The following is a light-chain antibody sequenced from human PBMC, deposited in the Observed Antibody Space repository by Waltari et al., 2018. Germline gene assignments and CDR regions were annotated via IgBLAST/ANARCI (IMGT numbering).Light chain of an antibody. V-gene: IGKV1-5*03. CDR1: QSVSSW. Sequence: DIQMTLSPSTLSASVGDRVTLTCGSSQSVSSWLAWYHQKPGKAPKLLIYKASSLESGVPSRFSCCGSGTEFSRTISGLHPDDFATYYCQQYKSYSSFGQGTKVDIK. CDR2: KAS. J-gene: IGKJ1*01. CDR3: QQYKSYSS.